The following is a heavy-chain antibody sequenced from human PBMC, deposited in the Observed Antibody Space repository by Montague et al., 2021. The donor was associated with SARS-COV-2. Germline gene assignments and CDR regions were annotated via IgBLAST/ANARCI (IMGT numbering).Heavy chain of an antibody. Sequence: SLRLSCAASGFTFSSYAMHWVRQAPGKGLEWVAVISYDGSNKYYADSVKGRFTISRDNSKNTLYLQMNSLRAEDTAVYYCVRDPDSGSYSSDAFDIWGQGTMVTVSS. CDR2: ISYDGSNK. CDR3: VRDPDSGSYSSDAFDI. CDR1: GFTFSSYA. V-gene: IGHV3-30-3*01. D-gene: IGHD1-26*01. J-gene: IGHJ3*02.